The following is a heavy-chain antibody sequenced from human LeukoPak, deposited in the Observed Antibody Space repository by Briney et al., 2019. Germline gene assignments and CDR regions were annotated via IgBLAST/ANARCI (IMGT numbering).Heavy chain of an antibody. CDR1: GYTFTGYY. D-gene: IGHD6-19*01. V-gene: IGHV1-2*02. CDR2: INPNSGGT. Sequence: ASVKVSCKASGYTFTGYYMHWVRQAPGQGLEWMGWINPNSGGTDYAQKFQGRVTMTRDTSISTAYMELSRLRSDDTAVYYCARVKPPYSSGWLSYWGQGTLSPSPQ. CDR3: ARVKPPYSSGWLSY. J-gene: IGHJ4*02.